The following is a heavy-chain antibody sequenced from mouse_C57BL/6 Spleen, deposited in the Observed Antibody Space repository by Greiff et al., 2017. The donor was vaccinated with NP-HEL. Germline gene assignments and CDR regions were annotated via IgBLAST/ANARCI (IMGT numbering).Heavy chain of an antibody. J-gene: IGHJ2*01. CDR2: IYPSDSET. D-gene: IGHD1-1*02. V-gene: IGHV1-61*01. CDR3: ARRVARGGFDY. Sequence: QVQLQQPGAELVRPGSSVKLSCKASGYTFTSYWMDWVKQRPGQGLEWIGNIYPSDSETHYNQKFKDKATLTVDKSSSTAYMQLSSLTSEDSAVYYCARRVARGGFDYWGQGTTLTVSS. CDR1: GYTFTSYW.